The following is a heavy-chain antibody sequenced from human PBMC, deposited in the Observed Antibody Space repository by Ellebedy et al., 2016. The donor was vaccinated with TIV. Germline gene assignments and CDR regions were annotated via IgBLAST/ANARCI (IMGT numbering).Heavy chain of an antibody. CDR1: GGSIGSYY. Sequence: MPSETLSLTCTVSGGSIGSYYWSWIRQPPGKGLEWIGYISYSGSPNYNPSLKSRVTISVDTSKNQFSLKLSSVTAADTAVYYCAGTGTTLEVHFDYWGQGTLVTVSS. CDR2: ISYSGSP. D-gene: IGHD1-7*01. J-gene: IGHJ4*02. CDR3: AGTGTTLEVHFDY. V-gene: IGHV4-59*08.